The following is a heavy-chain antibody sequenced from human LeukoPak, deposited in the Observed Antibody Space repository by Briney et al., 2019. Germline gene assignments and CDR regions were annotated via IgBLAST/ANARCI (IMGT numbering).Heavy chain of an antibody. CDR3: AKSKAAVGGVFDI. D-gene: IGHD6-13*01. CDR1: GFVVSNNY. CDR2: IYSDGST. Sequence: GGSLRLSCAASGFVVSNNYMTWVRQAPGKGLEWVSVIYSDGSTYYADSVKGRFTISRDNSKNTLYLQMNSLRAEDTAVYYCAKSKAAVGGVFDIWGQGTMVTVSS. V-gene: IGHV3-53*01. J-gene: IGHJ3*02.